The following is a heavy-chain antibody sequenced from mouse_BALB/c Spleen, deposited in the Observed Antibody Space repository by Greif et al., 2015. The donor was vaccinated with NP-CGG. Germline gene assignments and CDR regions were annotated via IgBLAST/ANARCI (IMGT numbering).Heavy chain of an antibody. CDR1: GFSLTSYG. J-gene: IGHJ4*01. D-gene: IGHD2-1*01. V-gene: IGHV2-6-1*01. CDR2: IWSDGST. CDR3: ARHKDGNPYAMDY. Sequence: QVQLKESGPGLVAPSQSLSITCTISGFSLTSYGVHWVRQPPGKGLEWLVVIWSDGSTTYNSALKSRLSISKDNSKSQVFLKMNSLQTDDTAMYYCARHKDGNPYAMDYWGQGTSVTVSS.